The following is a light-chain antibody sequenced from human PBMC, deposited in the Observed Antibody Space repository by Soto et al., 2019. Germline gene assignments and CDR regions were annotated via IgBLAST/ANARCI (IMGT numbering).Light chain of an antibody. Sequence: QAVVTQEPSLTVSPGGTVTLTCTSSTGAVTSGYYPNWFQQKPGQAPRALIYSTSNKYSWTPARFSGSLLGGKAALTLSGVQPADEAEYYCLLYYGGAVVFGGGTKVTVL. CDR2: STS. V-gene: IGLV7-43*01. J-gene: IGLJ2*01. CDR3: LLYYGGAVV. CDR1: TGAVTSGYY.